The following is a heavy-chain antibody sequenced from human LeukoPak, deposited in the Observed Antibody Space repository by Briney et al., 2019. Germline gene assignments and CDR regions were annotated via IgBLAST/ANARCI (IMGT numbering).Heavy chain of an antibody. CDR3: LAAAGTIG. V-gene: IGHV3-74*01. CDR2: VNNDGSTT. D-gene: IGHD6-13*01. Sequence: LGGSLRLSCAASGFTFSSYWMHWVRQAPGKGLVWVSRVNNDGSTTSYADSVRGRFTISRDNTKNTLYLQMNSLRAEDTAVYFCLAAAGTIGWGQGTLVTVSS. CDR1: GFTFSSYW. J-gene: IGHJ4*02.